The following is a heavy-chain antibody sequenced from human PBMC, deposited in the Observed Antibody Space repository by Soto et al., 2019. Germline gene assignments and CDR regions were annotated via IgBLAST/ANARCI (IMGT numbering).Heavy chain of an antibody. CDR3: VRFVSGYDWGLYYMDV. Sequence: GESLKISCKGSGYSFTSYWSGWVRKMHGKGLKRMRADQPLDSDTRDSPTLQGQVTISADNSICTAYLQWSSLRASDTAMYYCVRFVSGYDWGLYYMDVWGKGTTVTVSS. CDR2: DQPLDSDT. J-gene: IGHJ6*03. D-gene: IGHD5-12*01. V-gene: IGHV5-51*01. CDR1: GYSFTSYW.